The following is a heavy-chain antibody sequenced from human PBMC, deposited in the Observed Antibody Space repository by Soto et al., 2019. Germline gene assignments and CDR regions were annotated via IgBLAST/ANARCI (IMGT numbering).Heavy chain of an antibody. V-gene: IGHV1-18*01. CDR1: GYTFTSYG. D-gene: IGHD3-10*01. CDR2: IRTSNANT. CDR3: ARGAFGAVSFDY. J-gene: IGHJ4*02. Sequence: QVQLVQSGAEVKKPGASVKVSCKASGYTFTSYGISWVRQAPGQGLEWMGWIRTSNANTNYAKNLQGRVTMTTDTSTSTAYMELRSLRSDDTAVYYCARGAFGAVSFDYWGQGTQVTVSS.